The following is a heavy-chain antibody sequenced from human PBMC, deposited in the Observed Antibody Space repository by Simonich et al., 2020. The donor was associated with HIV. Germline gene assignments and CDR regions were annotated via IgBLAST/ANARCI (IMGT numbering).Heavy chain of an antibody. J-gene: IGHJ6*02. Sequence: QVQLVQSGAEARKPGASVKVSCKASGYTFTGYFVHWVRQAPGQGLEYVGSINPHSGGTNYEQKFQGRVTMTRDTSITTAYMELSRLRSDDTAVYYCARSLMVGGVYHYYAMDVWGQGTTVTVSS. D-gene: IGHD1-26*01. V-gene: IGHV1-2*02. CDR2: INPHSGGT. CDR1: GYTFTGYF. CDR3: ARSLMVGGVYHYYAMDV.